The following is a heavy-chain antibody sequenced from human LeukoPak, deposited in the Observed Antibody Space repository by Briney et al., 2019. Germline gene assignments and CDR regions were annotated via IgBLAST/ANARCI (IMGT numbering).Heavy chain of an antibody. V-gene: IGHV3-48*03. J-gene: IGHJ6*04. CDR1: GFTFSSYE. D-gene: IGHD3-10*02. CDR2: ISSSGSTI. Sequence: GGSLRLSCAASGFTFSSYEMNWVRQAPGKVLQWVSYISSSGSTIYYADSVKGRFTISRDNAKNSLYLQMNSLRAEDTAVYYCAELGITMIGGVWGKGTTVTISS. CDR3: AELGITMIGGV.